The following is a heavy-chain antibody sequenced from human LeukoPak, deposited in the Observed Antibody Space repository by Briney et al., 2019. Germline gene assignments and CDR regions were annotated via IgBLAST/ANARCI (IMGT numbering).Heavy chain of an antibody. CDR3: ARLVGDYYDSSGYYGGLYYFDY. Sequence: SETLSLTCTVSGGSISSSSYYWGWIRQPPGKGLEWIGSIYYSGSTYYNLSLKSRVTISVDTSKNQFSLKLSSVTAADTAVYYCARLVGDYYDSSGYYGGLYYFDYWGQGTLVTVSS. CDR1: GGSISSSSYY. CDR2: IYYSGST. D-gene: IGHD3-22*01. J-gene: IGHJ4*02. V-gene: IGHV4-39*07.